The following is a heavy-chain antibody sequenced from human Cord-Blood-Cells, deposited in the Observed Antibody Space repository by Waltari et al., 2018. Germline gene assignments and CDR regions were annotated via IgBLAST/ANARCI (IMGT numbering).Heavy chain of an antibody. Sequence: QVQLVQSGAEVKKPGASVKVSCKASGYTFTGYYMHWVRQAPGQGLEWMGRINPNSGGTNYAQKFQDRVTMTRDTSISTAYMELSRLRSDDTAVYYCARGCSSTSCYDAFDIWGQGTMVTVSS. J-gene: IGHJ3*02. CDR3: ARGCSSTSCYDAFDI. V-gene: IGHV1-2*06. CDR2: INPNSGGT. CDR1: GYTFTGYY. D-gene: IGHD2-2*01.